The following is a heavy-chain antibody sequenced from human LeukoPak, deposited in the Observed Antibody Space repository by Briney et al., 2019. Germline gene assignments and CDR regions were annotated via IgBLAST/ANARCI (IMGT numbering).Heavy chain of an antibody. J-gene: IGHJ4*02. V-gene: IGHV3-30*03. Sequence: GSLRLSCAASGFSFTSYNFHWVRQAPGKGLQWLGFISYDGNIKYEDSVKGRFTISRDNSKNTLHLQMNSLRAEDTAIYFCGRDFVNDAKARFDCWGQGTLVTVSS. CDR3: GRDFVNDAKARFDC. D-gene: IGHD4/OR15-4a*01. CDR2: ISYDGNIK. CDR1: GFSFTSYN.